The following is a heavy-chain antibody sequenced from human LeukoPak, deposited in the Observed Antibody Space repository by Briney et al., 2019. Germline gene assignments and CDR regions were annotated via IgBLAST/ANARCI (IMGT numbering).Heavy chain of an antibody. CDR3: ASFPPVTNNSDGC. V-gene: IGHV3-74*01. CDR1: GFTFSNYW. CDR2: INSDGRST. D-gene: IGHD4-17*01. Sequence: GGSLRLSCAASGFTFSNYWMHWVRQAPGKGLVWVSRINSDGRSTTYADSVKGRFTISRDNAKNTLYLQMSSLRAEDTAVYYCASFPPVTNNSDGCWGQGTLVTVSS. J-gene: IGHJ4*02.